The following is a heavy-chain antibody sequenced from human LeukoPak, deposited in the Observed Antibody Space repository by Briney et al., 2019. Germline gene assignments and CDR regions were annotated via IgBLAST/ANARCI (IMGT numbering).Heavy chain of an antibody. D-gene: IGHD2-2*01. V-gene: IGHV3-23*01. Sequence: PGGSLRLSCAASGFTFNSYAMGWVRQAPGNRREWVSATSGSGDHPYYADSVKGRFPISTDSSKNTLYLQMNGQRAEDTAIYYCAKFPDACTTNCYGIGQYFDYWGQGTLVTVSS. CDR3: AKFPDACTTNCYGIGQYFDY. CDR1: GFTFNSYA. CDR2: TSGSGDHP. J-gene: IGHJ4*02.